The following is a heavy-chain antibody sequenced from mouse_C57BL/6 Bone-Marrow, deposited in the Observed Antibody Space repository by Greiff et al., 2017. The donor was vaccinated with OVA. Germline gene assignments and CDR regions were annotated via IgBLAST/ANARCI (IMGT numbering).Heavy chain of an antibody. CDR1: GYTFTSYG. CDR2: IYPRSGNT. D-gene: IGHD1-1*01. V-gene: IGHV1-81*01. Sequence: QVQLQQSGAELARPGASVKLSCKASGYTFTSYGISWVKQRTGQGLEWIGEIYPRSGNTYYNEKFKGKATLTADKSSSTAYMELRSLTSEDSAVYFCARYYYGSHPYAMDYWGQGTSVTVSS. J-gene: IGHJ4*01. CDR3: ARYYYGSHPYAMDY.